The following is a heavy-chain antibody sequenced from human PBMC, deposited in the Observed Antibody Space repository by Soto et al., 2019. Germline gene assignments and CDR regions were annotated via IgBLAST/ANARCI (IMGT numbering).Heavy chain of an antibody. CDR3: ARGYSSSWYLGYYYYGMDV. V-gene: IGHV6-1*01. Sequence: SQTLSLTCVISGDSVSSNSAAWNWIRQSPSRGLEWLGRTYYRSKWYNDYAVSVKSRITINPDTSKNQFSLQLNSVTPEDTAVYYCARGYSSSWYLGYYYYGMDVWGQGTTVTVSS. CDR1: GDSVSSNSAA. D-gene: IGHD6-13*01. CDR2: TYYRSKWYN. J-gene: IGHJ6*02.